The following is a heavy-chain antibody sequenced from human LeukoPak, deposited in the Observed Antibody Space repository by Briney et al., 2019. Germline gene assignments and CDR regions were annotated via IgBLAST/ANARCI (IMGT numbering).Heavy chain of an antibody. D-gene: IGHD5-12*01. CDR2: INPNSGGT. J-gene: IGHJ5*02. CDR3: AREQYSGSTTGFDL. V-gene: IGHV1-2*02. CDR1: GYTFTGYY. Sequence: GASVKVSCKASGYTFTGYYMHWVRQAPGQGLEWMGWINPNSGGTNYAQKFQGRVTMTRDTSISTAYMNLSSLTSDDTAVYYCAREQYSGSTTGFDLWGQGTLVTVSS.